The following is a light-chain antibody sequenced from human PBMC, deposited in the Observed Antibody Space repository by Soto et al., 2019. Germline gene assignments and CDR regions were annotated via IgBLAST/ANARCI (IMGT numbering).Light chain of an antibody. CDR2: DAS. J-gene: IGKJ1*01. CDR3: QQYNSYSRT. CDR1: QSISSW. Sequence: DIQMTQSPSTLSASVGDRVTNTCRASQSISSWLAWYQQKPGKAPKLLIYDASSLESGVPSRFSGSGSGTEFTLTISSLQPDDFATYYCQQYNSYSRTSGQGTKV. V-gene: IGKV1-5*01.